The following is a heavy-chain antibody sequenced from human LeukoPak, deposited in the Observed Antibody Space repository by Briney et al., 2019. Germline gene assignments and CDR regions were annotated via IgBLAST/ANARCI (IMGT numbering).Heavy chain of an antibody. J-gene: IGHJ4*02. CDR2: IYYSGST. V-gene: IGHV4-59*01. CDR3: ARADFWSGYPDY. CDR1: GGSISSYY. D-gene: IGHD3-3*01. Sequence: SETLSLTCTVSGGSISSYYWSWIRQPPGKGLEWIGYIYYSGSTNYNPSLKSRVTISVDTSKNQFSLKLSSVTAADTAVYYCARADFWSGYPDYWGQGTLVTVSS.